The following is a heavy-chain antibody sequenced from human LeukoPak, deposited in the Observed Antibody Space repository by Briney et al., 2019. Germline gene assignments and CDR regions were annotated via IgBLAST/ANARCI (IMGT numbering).Heavy chain of an antibody. Sequence: GGSLRLSCAASGFTFSGYPIHWVRQAPGKGLEWVAVISYDGSNKYYADSVKGRFTISRDNSKNTLYLQMNSLRAEDTAVYYCAKDMEGATNYFDYWGQGTLVTVSS. CDR3: AKDMEGATNYFDY. CDR1: GFTFSGYP. D-gene: IGHD1-26*01. V-gene: IGHV3-30-3*02. J-gene: IGHJ4*02. CDR2: ISYDGSNK.